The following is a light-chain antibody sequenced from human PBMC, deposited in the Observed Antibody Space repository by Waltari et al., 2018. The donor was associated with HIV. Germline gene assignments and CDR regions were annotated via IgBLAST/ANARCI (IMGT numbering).Light chain of an antibody. Sequence: QSVLTQPPSASGTPGQRVTVSCSGSSSNLGRNYVCWYQQLPGTAPKLLINRNNERPSGVPDRFSGSKSGTSASLAISGLRSEDEADYYCAAWDDSLSGLYVFGTGTKVTVL. CDR2: RNN. CDR3: AAWDDSLSGLYV. CDR1: SSNLGRNY. V-gene: IGLV1-47*01. J-gene: IGLJ1*01.